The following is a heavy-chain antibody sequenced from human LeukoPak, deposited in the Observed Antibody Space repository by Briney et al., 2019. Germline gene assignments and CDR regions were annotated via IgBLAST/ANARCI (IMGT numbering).Heavy chain of an antibody. CDR2: INPSGGST. CDR3: ARDSSPYGSGSYGYFDY. D-gene: IGHD3-10*01. CDR1: GYTFTSYY. V-gene: IGHV1-46*01. Sequence: ASVKVSCKASGYTFTSYYIHWVRQAPGQGLEWMGIINPSGGSTSYAQKFQGRVTMTRDTSTSTVYMELSSLRSEDTAVYYCARDSSPYGSGSYGYFDYWGQGTLVTVSS. J-gene: IGHJ4*02.